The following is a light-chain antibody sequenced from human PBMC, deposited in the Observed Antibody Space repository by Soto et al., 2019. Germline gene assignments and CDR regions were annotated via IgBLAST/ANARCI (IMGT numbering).Light chain of an antibody. CDR2: AAS. CDR3: QQYYSYPRT. J-gene: IGKJ1*01. V-gene: IGKV1-8*01. Sequence: AIRVTQSPASLSASKGDRVTITWRASQGISSYLAWYQQKPGKAPKLLIYAASTLQSGVPSRFSGSGYGTDFNLTISCLQSEDFAAYYCQQYYSYPRTFGHGTKVDIK. CDR1: QGISSY.